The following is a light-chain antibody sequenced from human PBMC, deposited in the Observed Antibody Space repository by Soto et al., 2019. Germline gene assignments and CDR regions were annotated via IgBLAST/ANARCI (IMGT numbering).Light chain of an antibody. V-gene: IGLV1-40*01. CDR1: SSNIGAGSD. J-gene: IGLJ3*02. Sequence: QLVLTQPPSVSGAPGQRVTISCTGSSSNIGAGSDVHWYQQLPGTAPKLLIFRNINRPSGVPDRFSGSKSGTSASLAITGLQTEDEADYYCHSYDSGLRGWVFGGGTKLTVL. CDR3: HSYDSGLRGWV. CDR2: RNI.